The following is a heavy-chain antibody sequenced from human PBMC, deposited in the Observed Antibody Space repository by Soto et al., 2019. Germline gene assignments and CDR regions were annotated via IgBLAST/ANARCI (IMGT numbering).Heavy chain of an antibody. CDR1: GFTFDDYT. V-gene: IGHV3-43*01. Sequence: GGSLRLSCAASGFTFDDYTMHWVRQAPGKGLEWVSLISWDGGSTYYADSVKGRVSISRDMNKNSLYQQMNRLRTEDTALSECAKETVRGYRYGYLDYWGQGTVVTVSS. D-gene: IGHD5-18*01. CDR3: AKETVRGYRYGYLDY. J-gene: IGHJ4*02. CDR2: ISWDGGST.